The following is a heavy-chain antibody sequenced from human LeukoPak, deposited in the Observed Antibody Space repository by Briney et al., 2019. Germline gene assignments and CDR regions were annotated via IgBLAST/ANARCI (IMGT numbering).Heavy chain of an antibody. Sequence: ASVKVSCKASGYTFTSYAMHWVRQAPGQRLEWMGWINAGNGNTKYSQKFQGRVTITRDTSADTAYMELSSLRSEDTAVYYCASSTYCSGGSCYEYFQHWGQGTLVTVSS. CDR1: GYTFTSYA. D-gene: IGHD2-15*01. J-gene: IGHJ1*01. CDR3: ASSTYCSGGSCYEYFQH. CDR2: INAGNGNT. V-gene: IGHV1-3*01.